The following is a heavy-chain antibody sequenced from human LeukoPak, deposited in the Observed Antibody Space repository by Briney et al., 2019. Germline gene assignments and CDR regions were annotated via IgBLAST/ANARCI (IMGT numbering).Heavy chain of an antibody. CDR1: GFTFSSYW. J-gene: IGHJ4*02. CDR2: INSDGSST. Sequence: GGSLRLSCAASGFTFSSYWMHWVRQAPGKGLVWVSRINSDGSSTSYADSVRGRFSISRDNAKNTLYLQMNSLRAEDTAVYYCARGAAYMGVDYWGQGTLVTVSS. V-gene: IGHV3-74*01. D-gene: IGHD3-16*01. CDR3: ARGAAYMGVDY.